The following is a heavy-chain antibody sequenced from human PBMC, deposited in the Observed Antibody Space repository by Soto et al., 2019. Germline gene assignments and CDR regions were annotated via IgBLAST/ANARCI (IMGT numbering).Heavy chain of an antibody. CDR1: GGSISNFY. V-gene: IGHV4-59*01. D-gene: IGHD2-8*01. Sequence: SETLSLTCTVSGGSISNFYWSWIRQPPGKGLEWIGYISYSGNTNYNPSLKGRVSISVDTSKNQLSLNLTSVTAADTAVYYCARAPMVLSRSYFDSWGQGTPVTVSS. CDR3: ARAPMVLSRSYFDS. CDR2: ISYSGNT. J-gene: IGHJ4*02.